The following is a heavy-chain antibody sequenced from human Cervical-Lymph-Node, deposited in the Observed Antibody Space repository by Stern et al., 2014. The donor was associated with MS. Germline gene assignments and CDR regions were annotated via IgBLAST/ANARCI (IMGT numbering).Heavy chain of an antibody. V-gene: IGHV1-18*01. J-gene: IGHJ4*02. CDR2: ISANSGYT. D-gene: IGHD6-13*01. Sequence: VQLVESGGEVKKPGASVKVSCKASGYNITSYGFTWVRQAPGQGLEWMGWISANSGYTNYAQKFQGRVTMTTDTSTSTAYMEVRSLRSDDTAVYYCATFIAAAGTFNHWGQGTLVTVSS. CDR3: ATFIAAAGTFNH. CDR1: GYNITSYG.